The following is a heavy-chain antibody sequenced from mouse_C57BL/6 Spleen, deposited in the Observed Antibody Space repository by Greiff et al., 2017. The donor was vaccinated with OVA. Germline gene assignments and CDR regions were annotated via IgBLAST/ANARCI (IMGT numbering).Heavy chain of an antibody. CDR1: GYTFTSYW. J-gene: IGHJ2*01. D-gene: IGHD2-4*01. V-gene: IGHV1-53*01. CDR2: INPSNGGT. CDR3: ARYRYDYDGFDY. Sequence: QVQLQQPGTELVKPGASVKLSCKASGYTFTSYWMHWVKQRPGQGLEWIGNINPSNGGTNYNEKFKSKATLTVDKSSSTAYMQLSSLTSADVEVYVCARYRYDYDGFDYWGKGTTLTVSS.